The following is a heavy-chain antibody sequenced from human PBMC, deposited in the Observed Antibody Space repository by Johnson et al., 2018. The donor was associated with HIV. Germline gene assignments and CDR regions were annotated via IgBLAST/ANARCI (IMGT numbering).Heavy chain of an antibody. CDR2: IKQDGSEK. J-gene: IGHJ3*02. V-gene: IGHV3-7*01. CDR1: GFTFSSYW. D-gene: IGHD6-6*01. Sequence: VQLVESGGGVVQPGRSLRLSCAASGFTFSSYWMGWVRQAPGKGLEWVANIKQDGSEKYYVDSLKGRFTISRDNAKNSLYLQMNSLRAEDTAVYYCAREPRIAAFRDAFDIWGQGTMVTVSS. CDR3: AREPRIAAFRDAFDI.